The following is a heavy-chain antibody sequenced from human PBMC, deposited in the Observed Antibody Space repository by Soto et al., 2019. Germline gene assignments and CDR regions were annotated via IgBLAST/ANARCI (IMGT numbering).Heavy chain of an antibody. CDR2: IWYDGSNK. J-gene: IGHJ4*02. CDR1: GFTFSSYG. Sequence: QVQLVESGGGVVQAGRSLRLSCAASGFTFSSYGMHWVRQAPGKGLEWVAVIWYDGSNKYYADSVKGRFTISRDNSKNTLYLQMNSLRAEDTAVYYCARDGYSSGWNHFDYWGQGTLVTVSS. CDR3: ARDGYSSGWNHFDY. V-gene: IGHV3-33*01. D-gene: IGHD6-19*01.